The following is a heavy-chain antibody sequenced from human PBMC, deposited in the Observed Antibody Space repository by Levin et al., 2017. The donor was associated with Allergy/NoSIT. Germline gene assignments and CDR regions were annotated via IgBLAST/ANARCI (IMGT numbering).Heavy chain of an antibody. V-gene: IGHV4-61*01. CDR3: ARVLSTTSELAPPNNYHYGMDG. Sequence: PSETLSLTCTVSGGSVSSDNYYWTWIRQPPGKGLEWIGYIHHSGSTNYNHSLKSRVTISVDTSKNQFSLKLSSLTAADTAVYYCARVLSTTSELAPPNNYHYGMDGWGHGTTVTVSS. D-gene: IGHD5/OR15-5a*01. CDR2: IHHSGST. CDR1: GGSVSSDNYY. J-gene: IGHJ6*02.